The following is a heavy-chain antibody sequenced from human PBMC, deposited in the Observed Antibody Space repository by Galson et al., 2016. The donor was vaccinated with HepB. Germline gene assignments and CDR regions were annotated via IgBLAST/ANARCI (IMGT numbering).Heavy chain of an antibody. D-gene: IGHD3-16*01. V-gene: IGHV1-18*04. CDR1: GYTFDIYG. J-gene: IGHJ4*02. CDR2: ISAYSGAI. Sequence: SVKVSCKAFGYTFDIYGITWVRQAPGQGLEWMGWISAYSGAINYAQKFQGRVTMTTDTSTSTAYMELRSLRSDNTAVYYCARVQSSYGPDYWGQGTLITVSS. CDR3: ARVQSSYGPDY.